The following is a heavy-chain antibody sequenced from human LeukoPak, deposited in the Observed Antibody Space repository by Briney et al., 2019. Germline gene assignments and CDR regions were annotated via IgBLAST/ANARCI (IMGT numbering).Heavy chain of an antibody. CDR3: ARRSHASPAGYSPFFDS. Sequence: GGSLRLSCAGSGFPFSSYTINWVRQGPGKGMEWASTFSHSGATYYADSVKGRFTISRDNSKNTVFLQTTSLRAEDTALYFCARRSHASPAGYSPFFDSWGQGTLVTVSS. CDR2: FSHSGAT. J-gene: IGHJ4*02. D-gene: IGHD6-13*01. CDR1: GFPFSSYT. V-gene: IGHV3-23*01.